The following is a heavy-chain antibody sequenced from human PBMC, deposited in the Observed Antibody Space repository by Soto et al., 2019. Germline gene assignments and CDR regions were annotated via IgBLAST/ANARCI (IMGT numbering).Heavy chain of an antibody. CDR3: ARVPGHFWSGYYSLFDP. V-gene: IGHV4-30-2*01. Sequence: QLQLQESGSGLVKPSQTLSLTCAVSGGSISSGGYSWSWIRQPPGKGLEWIGYIYHSGSTYYNPSLKSRVNISVDRPKNQFSLKLSSVTAADTAVYYCARVPGHFWSGYYSLFDPWGQGTLVTVSS. CDR2: IYHSGST. D-gene: IGHD3-3*02. J-gene: IGHJ5*02. CDR1: GGSISSGGYS.